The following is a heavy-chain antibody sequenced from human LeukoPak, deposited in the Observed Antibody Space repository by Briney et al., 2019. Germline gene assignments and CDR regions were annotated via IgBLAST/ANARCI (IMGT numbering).Heavy chain of an antibody. D-gene: IGHD3-22*01. J-gene: IGHJ3*02. CDR2: INWNGGST. Sequence: GGSLRLSCAASGFTLDDYGMSWVRQAPGKGLESVSGINWNGGSTGYADSVKGRFTISRDDAKNSLYLQMNSLRAEDTALYYCARPSYYYDSSGYPRDDAFDIWGQGTMVTVSS. CDR1: GFTLDDYG. V-gene: IGHV3-20*04. CDR3: ARPSYYYDSSGYPRDDAFDI.